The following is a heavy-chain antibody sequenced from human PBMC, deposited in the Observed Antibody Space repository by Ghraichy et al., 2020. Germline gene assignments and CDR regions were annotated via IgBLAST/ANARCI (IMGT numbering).Heavy chain of an antibody. Sequence: GESLNISCAASGFTFSSYAMSWVRQAPGKGLEWVSAISGSGGSTYYADSVKGRFTISRDNSKNTLYLQMNSLRAEDTAVYYCAKEGGDIVVVPAAIGILHSYYYGMDVWGQGPTVTVSS. D-gene: IGHD2-2*01. V-gene: IGHV3-23*01. CDR3: AKEGGDIVVVPAAIGILHSYYYGMDV. CDR1: GFTFSSYA. CDR2: ISGSGGST. J-gene: IGHJ6*02.